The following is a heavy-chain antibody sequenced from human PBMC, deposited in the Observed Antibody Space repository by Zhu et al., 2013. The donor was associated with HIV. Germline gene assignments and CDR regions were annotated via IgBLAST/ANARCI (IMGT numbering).Heavy chain of an antibody. CDR3: ARLREVGARKYYFDY. D-gene: IGHD1-26*01. CDR2: IYPGDSDT. J-gene: IGHJ4*02. Sequence: EVQLVQSGAEVRKPGESLKISCKVSGYSLTSYWIGWVRQMPGKGLEWMGIIYPGDSDTRYSPSFQGQVTISADKSINTAYLQWSTLKASDTAMYYCARLREVGARKYYFDYWGQGTLVTVSS. V-gene: IGHV5-51*01. CDR1: GYSLTSYW.